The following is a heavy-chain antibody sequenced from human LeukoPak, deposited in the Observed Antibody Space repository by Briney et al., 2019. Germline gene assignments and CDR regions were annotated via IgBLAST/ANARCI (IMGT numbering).Heavy chain of an antibody. V-gene: IGHV3-48*03. Sequence: PGGSLRLSCAASGFTFSSYEMNWVRQAPGKGLEWVSYISSSGSTIYYADSVKGRFSIYSDNAKNSLYLQLNSLSAADTAVYYCAELGIPMIGGVWGKGPTVTISS. CDR2: ISSSGSTI. D-gene: IGHD3-10*02. CDR3: AELGIPMIGGV. J-gene: IGHJ6*04. CDR1: GFTFSSYE.